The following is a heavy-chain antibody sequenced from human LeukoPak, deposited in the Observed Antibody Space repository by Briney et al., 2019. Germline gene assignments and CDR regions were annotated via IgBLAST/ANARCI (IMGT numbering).Heavy chain of an antibody. CDR1: GYTFTGYY. CDR2: INPDSGGT. CDR3: ARGPPTVTTDMDV. Sequence: ASVKVSCKASGYTFTGYYMHWVRQAPGQGLEWMGWINPDSGGTNYAQKFQGRVTMTRDTSISTAYMELSRLRSDDTAVYYCARGPPTVTTDMDVWGKGTTVTVSS. D-gene: IGHD4-17*01. V-gene: IGHV1-2*02. J-gene: IGHJ6*03.